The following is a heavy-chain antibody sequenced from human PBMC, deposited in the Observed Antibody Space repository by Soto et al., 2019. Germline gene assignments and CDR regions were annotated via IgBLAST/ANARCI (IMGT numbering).Heavy chain of an antibody. D-gene: IGHD3-3*01. V-gene: IGHV4-59*01. J-gene: IGHJ4*02. Sequence: LSLTCTVSGGSISSYYWSWIRQPPGKGLEWIGYIYYSGSTNYNPSLKSRVTISVDTSKSQFSLKLSSVTAADTAVYYCARVRYYDFWSGYYPYFDYWGQGTLVTVSS. CDR1: GGSISSYY. CDR2: IYYSGST. CDR3: ARVRYYDFWSGYYPYFDY.